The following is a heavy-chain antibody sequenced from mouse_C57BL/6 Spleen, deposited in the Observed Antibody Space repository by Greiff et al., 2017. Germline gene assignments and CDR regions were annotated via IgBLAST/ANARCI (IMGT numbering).Heavy chain of an antibody. CDR2: IDPSDSYT. J-gene: IGHJ4*01. Sequence: VQLQQPGAELVRPGTSVKLSCKASGYTFTSYWMHWVQQRPGQGLEWIGVIDPSDSYTNYNQKFKGKATLTVDTASSTAYMQLSSLTSEDSAVYYCARTTIVRYYGMDYWGQGTLVTVSA. V-gene: IGHV1-59*01. CDR1: GYTFTSYW. D-gene: IGHD2-5*01. CDR3: ARTTIVRYYGMDY.